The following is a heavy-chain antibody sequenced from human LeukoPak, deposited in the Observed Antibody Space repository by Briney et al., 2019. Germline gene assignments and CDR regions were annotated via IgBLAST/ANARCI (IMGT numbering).Heavy chain of an antibody. CDR2: ISYDGSNK. Sequence: GRSLRLSCAASGFTFSSYAMHWVRQAPGKGLEWVPVISYDGSNKYYADSVKGRFTISRDNSKNTLYLQMNSLRAEDTAVYYCARDRTAVFDYWGQGTLVTVSS. CDR3: ARDRTAVFDY. J-gene: IGHJ4*02. V-gene: IGHV3-30*04. CDR1: GFTFSSYA.